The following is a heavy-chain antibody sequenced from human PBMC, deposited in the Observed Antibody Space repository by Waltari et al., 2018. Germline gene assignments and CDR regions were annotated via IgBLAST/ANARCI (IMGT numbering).Heavy chain of an antibody. CDR2: IKQSGTEK. J-gene: IGHJ6*02. CDR1: GFMFGHPW. CDR3: ARILCDGSKCYNGLDV. D-gene: IGHD3-10*01. Sequence: VQLVESGGGVIQSGGSLRLSCAASGFMFGHPWMSWVCQAPGEGLEGMANIKQSGTEKVYVNAVKGRFTILRDNAKNSLFLQMKSLRAVDTGGYYCARILCDGSKCYNGLDVWGQGTAVTVSS. V-gene: IGHV3-7*01.